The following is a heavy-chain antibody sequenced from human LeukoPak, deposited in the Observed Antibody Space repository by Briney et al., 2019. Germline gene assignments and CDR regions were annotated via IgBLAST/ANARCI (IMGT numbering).Heavy chain of an antibody. V-gene: IGHV4-39*01. CDR1: GVSPSGMSHY. Sequence: PSETLSLTCTVSGVSPSGMSHYWGCIRQFPGKGLQWIASVYFTGSTYYNPSLTSRATVSVDTSKTQFSLKLSSVTAVDTAAYHCAGAHSGHTAFLDYWGQGTLVTVSS. CDR2: VYFTGST. CDR3: AGAHSGHTAFLDY. J-gene: IGHJ4*02. D-gene: IGHD5-12*01.